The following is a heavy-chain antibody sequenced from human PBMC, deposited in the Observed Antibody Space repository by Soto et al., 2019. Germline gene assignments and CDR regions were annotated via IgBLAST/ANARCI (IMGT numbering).Heavy chain of an antibody. V-gene: IGHV2-5*02. CDR3: AHSCCGGFNY. CDR1: GFSLSTSGVG. D-gene: IGHD2-21*01. Sequence: SGPTLVNPTQTLTLTCTFSGFSLSTSGVGVGCFRQPPGKALEWLALIYCDDDKRYNPSLKSRLTITKDTSNNQVVLPMTNMDPVDTATYYCAHSCCGGFNYWGQGTLVTVSS. CDR2: IYCDDDK. J-gene: IGHJ4*02.